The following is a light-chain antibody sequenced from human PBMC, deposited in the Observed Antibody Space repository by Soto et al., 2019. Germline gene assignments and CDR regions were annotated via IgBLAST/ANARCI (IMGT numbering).Light chain of an antibody. CDR1: QNIRTS. Sequence: DIQMTQSPSSLSASVGDRVTITCRASQNIRTSLNWYQQRPGKAPQLLIYAASSLQSGVSSRFSGSGSGTNFTLPVSSLQPEDFAIYYCQQSSFTGYTFGQGTKLDMK. CDR3: QQSSFTGYT. V-gene: IGKV1-39*01. CDR2: AAS. J-gene: IGKJ2*01.